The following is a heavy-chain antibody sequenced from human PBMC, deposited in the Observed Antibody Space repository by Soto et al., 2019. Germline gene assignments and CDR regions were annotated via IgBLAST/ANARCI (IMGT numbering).Heavy chain of an antibody. V-gene: IGHV4-31*03. CDR3: ARGERDTYYYDSSGYETSRNWFDP. J-gene: IGHJ5*02. CDR1: GGSISSGGYY. D-gene: IGHD3-22*01. Sequence: SETLSLTCTVSGGSISSGGYYWSWIRQHPGKGLEWIGYIYYSGSTYYNPSLKSRVTISVDTSKNQVSLKLSSVTAADTAVYYCARGERDTYYYDSSGYETSRNWFDPWGQGTLVTV. CDR2: IYYSGST.